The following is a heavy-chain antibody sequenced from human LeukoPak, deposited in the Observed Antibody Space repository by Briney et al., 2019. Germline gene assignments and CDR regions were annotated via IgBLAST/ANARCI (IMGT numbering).Heavy chain of an antibody. CDR1: GFTISSYW. CDR3: ARASNGGAFDV. D-gene: IGHD2-8*01. J-gene: IGHJ3*01. V-gene: IGHV3-74*01. CDR2: IYIDGSRT. Sequence: GGSLRLSCAASGFTISSYWMDWVRQAPGKGLVWVSRIYIDGSRTDYADSVKGRFTFSRDNAKNTLYLQMNSLRAEDTALYYCARASNGGAFDVWGQGTMVTVSS.